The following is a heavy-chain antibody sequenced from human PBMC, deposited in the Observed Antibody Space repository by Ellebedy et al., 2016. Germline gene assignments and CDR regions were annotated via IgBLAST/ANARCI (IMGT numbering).Heavy chain of an antibody. V-gene: IGHV3-48*04. CDR2: ISRSSDTI. Sequence: GGSLRLSCGASGFTFSTYTMDWVRQATGKGLEWVSHISRSSDTIYYGDSVKGRFTISRDNAKNSLYLQMNSLRAEDTAVYYCARDCGTTNCLNQISLDMWGQGTMVTVSS. CDR3: ARDCGTTNCLNQISLDM. CDR1: GFTFSTYT. J-gene: IGHJ3*02. D-gene: IGHD2-21*01.